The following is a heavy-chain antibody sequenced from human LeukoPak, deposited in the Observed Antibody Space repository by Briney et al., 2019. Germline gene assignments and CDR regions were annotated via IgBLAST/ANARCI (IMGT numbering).Heavy chain of an antibody. V-gene: IGHV4-61*02. J-gene: IGHJ3*02. CDR2: IYTGGST. CDR1: GGSISSGSYY. Sequence: SQTLSLTCTVSGGSISSGSYYWSWLRQPAGKGLEWIGRIYTGGSTNYNPSLKSRVTISVDTSKNQFSLKLSSVTAADTAVYYCARPTTIDAFDIWGQGTMVTVSS. D-gene: IGHD3-9*01. CDR3: ARPTTIDAFDI.